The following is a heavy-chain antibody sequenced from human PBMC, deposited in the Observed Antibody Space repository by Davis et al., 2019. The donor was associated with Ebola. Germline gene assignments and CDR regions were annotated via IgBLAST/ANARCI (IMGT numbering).Heavy chain of an antibody. CDR1: GYTFTSYA. CDR3: ARERGRSYYYGMDV. D-gene: IGHD2-15*01. V-gene: IGHV1-3*01. J-gene: IGHJ6*02. CDR2: INAGNGNT. Sequence: ASVKVSCKASGYTFTSYAMHWVRQAPGQRLEWMGWINAGNGNTKYSQKFQGRVTITRDTSASTAYMELSSLRSEDTAVYYCARERGRSYYYGMDVWGQGTTVTVSS.